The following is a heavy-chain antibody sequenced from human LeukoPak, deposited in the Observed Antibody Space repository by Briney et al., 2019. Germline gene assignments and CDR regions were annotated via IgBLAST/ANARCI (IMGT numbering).Heavy chain of an antibody. CDR2: ISYDGSNK. J-gene: IGHJ4*02. CDR3: ARVDSAGGY. V-gene: IGHV3-30-3*01. CDR1: GLTLSTYA. Sequence: GRSLRLSCAASGLTLSTYAMHGVGQGPGKGLEWLADISYDGSNKYYADSVKGRFTISRDNSKNTLYLQMNSLRAEDTALYYCARVDSAGGYWGQGTLVTVSS. D-gene: IGHD5-18*01.